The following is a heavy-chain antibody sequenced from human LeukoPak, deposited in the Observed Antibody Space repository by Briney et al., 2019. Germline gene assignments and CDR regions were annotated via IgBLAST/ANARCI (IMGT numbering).Heavy chain of an antibody. J-gene: IGHJ4*02. V-gene: IGHV4-38-2*02. CDR2: IYHSGST. CDR1: GYSISTDYY. CDR3: ASYIGTFDY. Sequence: PSETLSLTCTVSGYSISTDYYWGWVRQPPGKGLEWIGSIYHSGSTYYNPSLKSRVTISVDTSKNQVSLKLSSVTAADTAVYYCASYIGTFDYWGQGTLVTVSS.